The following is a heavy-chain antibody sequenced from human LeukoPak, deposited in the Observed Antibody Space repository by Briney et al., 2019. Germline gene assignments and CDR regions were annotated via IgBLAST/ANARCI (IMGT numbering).Heavy chain of an antibody. Sequence: SETLPLTCTVSGDSIRSYDWSWIRQSPGKGLEWIGYISYSGSTNYNPSLKSRVTISVDTSKNQFSLNLSSVTAADTAVYYCARSNLYDSSGYRHEGFDYWGQGTLVTVSS. V-gene: IGHV4-59*01. CDR2: ISYSGST. CDR3: ARSNLYDSSGYRHEGFDY. D-gene: IGHD3-22*01. CDR1: GDSIRSYD. J-gene: IGHJ4*02.